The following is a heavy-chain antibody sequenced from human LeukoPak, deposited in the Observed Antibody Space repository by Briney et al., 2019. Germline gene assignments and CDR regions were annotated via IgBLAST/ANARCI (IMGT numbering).Heavy chain of an antibody. Sequence: SETLSLTCTVSGGSISSSSYYWSWIRQPAGKGLEWIGRIYTSGSTNYNPSLKSRVTMSVDTSKNQFSLKLSSVTAADTAVYYCARTYSSGWYGSYFDYWGQGTLVTVSS. CDR3: ARTYSSGWYGSYFDY. D-gene: IGHD6-19*01. J-gene: IGHJ4*02. CDR1: GGSISSSSYY. V-gene: IGHV4-61*02. CDR2: IYTSGST.